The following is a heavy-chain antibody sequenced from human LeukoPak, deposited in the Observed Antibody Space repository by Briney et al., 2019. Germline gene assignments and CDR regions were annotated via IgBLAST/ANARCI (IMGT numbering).Heavy chain of an antibody. V-gene: IGHV4-31*03. CDR1: GGSISSGGYY. D-gene: IGHD3-10*01. CDR2: IYYSGST. J-gene: IGHJ6*02. CDR3: ARGSMVRGAKSPEYYYYGMDV. Sequence: SETLSLTCTVSGGSISSGGYYWSWIRQHPGKGLEWIGYIYYSGSTYYNPSLKSRVTISVDTSKNQFSLKLSSVTAADTAVHYCARGSMVRGAKSPEYYYYGMDVWGQGTTVTVSS.